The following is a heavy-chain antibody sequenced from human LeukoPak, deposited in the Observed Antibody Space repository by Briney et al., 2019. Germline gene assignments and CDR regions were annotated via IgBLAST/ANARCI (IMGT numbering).Heavy chain of an antibody. CDR2: IYTSGST. CDR3: ASSRGAPKGYNWFDP. D-gene: IGHD1-26*01. Sequence: SETLSLTCTVSGGSISSYYWSWIRQPAGKGLEWIGRIYTSGSTNYNPSLKSRVTMSVDTSKNQFSLKLRSVTAADTAVYYCASSRGAPKGYNWFDPWGQGTLVTVSS. V-gene: IGHV4-4*07. J-gene: IGHJ5*02. CDR1: GGSISSYY.